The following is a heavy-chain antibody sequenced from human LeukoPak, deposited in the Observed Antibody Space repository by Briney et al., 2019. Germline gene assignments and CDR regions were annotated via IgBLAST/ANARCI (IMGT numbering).Heavy chain of an antibody. CDR2: ISGGSSGST. CDR3: AELGITIIGGV. CDR1: GFTFSDYA. V-gene: IGHV3-23*01. D-gene: IGHD3-10*02. J-gene: IGHJ6*04. Sequence: PGGSLRLSCAASGFTFSDYAMSWVRQAPGKGLEWLSVISGGSSGSTYYADSVTGRFTVSRDNAKNSLYLQMNSLRAEDTAVYYCAELGITIIGGVWGKGTTVTISS.